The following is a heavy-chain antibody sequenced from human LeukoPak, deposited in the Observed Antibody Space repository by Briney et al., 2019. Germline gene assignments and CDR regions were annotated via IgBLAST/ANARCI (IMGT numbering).Heavy chain of an antibody. V-gene: IGHV1-8*01. J-gene: IGHJ6*03. CDR2: MNPNSGNT. D-gene: IGHD3/OR15-3a*01. CDR3: ARALSWTTESYYYMDV. CDR1: GYTFTSYD. Sequence: GASVTVSCQASGYTFTSYDINWVRQATGQGLEWMGWMNPNSGNTGYAQKFQGRVTMTKNTSITTAYMELSSLRSEDTAVYYCARALSWTTESYYYMDVWGKGTTVTVSS.